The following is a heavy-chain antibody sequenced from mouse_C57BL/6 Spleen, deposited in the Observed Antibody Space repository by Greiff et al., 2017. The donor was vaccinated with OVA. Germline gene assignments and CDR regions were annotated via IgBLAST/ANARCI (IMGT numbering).Heavy chain of an antibody. CDR3: AREGINYGSSYLDY. D-gene: IGHD1-1*01. J-gene: IGHJ2*01. V-gene: IGHV1-55*01. Sequence: QVQLQQPGAELVKPGASVKMSCKASGYTFTSYWITWVKQRPGQGLEWIGDIYPGSGSTNYNEKFKSKATLTVDTSSSTAYMQLSSLTSEDSAVYYCAREGINYGSSYLDYWGQGTTLTVSS. CDR1: GYTFTSYW. CDR2: IYPGSGST.